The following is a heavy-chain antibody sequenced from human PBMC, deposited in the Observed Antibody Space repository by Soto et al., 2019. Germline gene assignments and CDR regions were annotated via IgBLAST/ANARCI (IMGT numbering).Heavy chain of an antibody. CDR3: ARPNGGDCFDY. D-gene: IGHD4-17*01. CDR2: IWYSGGTK. Sequence: QVQLVESGGGVVQPGRALRLSCAASGFDFSVYDMHWVRQAAGRGLEWVARIWYSGGTKGYADSVKGRFTISRDNSKNTRYLQRDSLRVEGTAVYNCARPNGGDCFDYWGQGALVTPSS. J-gene: IGHJ4*02. CDR1: GFDFSVYD. V-gene: IGHV3-33*01.